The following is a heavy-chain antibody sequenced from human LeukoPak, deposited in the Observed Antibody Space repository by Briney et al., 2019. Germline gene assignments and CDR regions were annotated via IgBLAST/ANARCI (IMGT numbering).Heavy chain of an antibody. V-gene: IGHV1-2*02. J-gene: IGHJ5*02. CDR3: ARDYYGSGTIGNWFDP. CDR1: GYTFTVYY. CDR2: INPNSGGT. Sequence: EASVKVSCKASGYTFTVYYMHWVRQAPGQGLEWMGWINPNSGGTNYAQKFQGRVTMTRDTSISTAYMELSRLSSDDTAVYYCARDYYGSGTIGNWFDPWGQGTLVTVSS. D-gene: IGHD3-10*01.